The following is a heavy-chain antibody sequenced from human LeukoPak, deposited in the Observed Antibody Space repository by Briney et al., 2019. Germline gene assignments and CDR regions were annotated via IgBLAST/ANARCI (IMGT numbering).Heavy chain of an antibody. J-gene: IGHJ3*02. CDR3: ARDGELGSPADAFDI. Sequence: GGSLRLSCAASRFTFSTYSLNWVRQAPGKGLGWVSSITTTHSVYYADSVKGRFTISRDNAKRSLYLQMNSLRAEDTAVYYCARDGELGSPADAFDIWGQGTMVTVSS. CDR2: ITTTHSV. CDR1: RFTFSTYS. V-gene: IGHV3-21*01. D-gene: IGHD1-26*01.